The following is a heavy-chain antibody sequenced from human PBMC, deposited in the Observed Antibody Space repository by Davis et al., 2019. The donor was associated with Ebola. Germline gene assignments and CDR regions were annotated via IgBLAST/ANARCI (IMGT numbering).Heavy chain of an antibody. D-gene: IGHD2-15*01. Sequence: GESLKISCAASGFTFSSYAMHWVRQAPGKGLEWVAMISYDGSDKFYADSAKGRFTISRDNAKNSLYLQMNSLRAEDTALYYCAKGSLYCSGGSCYDYWGQGTLVTVSS. V-gene: IGHV3-30-3*01. CDR2: ISYDGSDK. J-gene: IGHJ4*02. CDR1: GFTFSSYA. CDR3: AKGSLYCSGGSCYDY.